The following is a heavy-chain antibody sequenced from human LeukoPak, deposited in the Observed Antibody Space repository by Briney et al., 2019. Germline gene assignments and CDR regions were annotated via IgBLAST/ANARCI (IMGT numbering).Heavy chain of an antibody. D-gene: IGHD2-15*01. CDR2: ISASTSTP. Sequence: GGSLRLSCAASWFTFSNYAMSWVGQSPGKGLAWVSAISASTSTPYYADSVRGRFTISRDISKNTLYLQMNSLRVEDTAVYYCAKSKEYCCGSFDPWGQGTLVTVSS. V-gene: IGHV3-23*01. J-gene: IGHJ5*02. CDR3: AKSKEYCCGSFDP. CDR1: WFTFSNYA.